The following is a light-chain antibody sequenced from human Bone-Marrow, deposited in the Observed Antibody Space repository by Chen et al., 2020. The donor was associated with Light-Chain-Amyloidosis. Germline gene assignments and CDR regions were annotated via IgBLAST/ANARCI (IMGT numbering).Light chain of an antibody. CDR1: QTISSNY. V-gene: IGKV3-20*01. Sequence: IVLTQSPGTLSLSPGEGANLSCRASQTISSNYLTWYQQKFGQAPRLLIYGSSSRATGIPDRFTGSGSGTDFTLTINRLEPEDFAMYYCQQYGTSPLTFGGGTKVEI. CDR3: QQYGTSPLT. J-gene: IGKJ4*01. CDR2: GSS.